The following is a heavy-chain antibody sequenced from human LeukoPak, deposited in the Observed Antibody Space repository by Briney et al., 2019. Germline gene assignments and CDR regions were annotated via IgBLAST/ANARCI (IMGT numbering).Heavy chain of an antibody. D-gene: IGHD6-19*01. CDR1: GDSVSSTTSY. J-gene: IGHJ4*02. CDR2: IFYSGIT. V-gene: IGHV4-39*01. Sequence: SETLSLTCTVSGDSVSSTTSYWTWIRRPPGQGLEYIGSIFYSGITFYNPSLKSRVTMSVDTSKNQFSLKLNSVTAADTAVYFCARQLAGLFFNSWGQGTLVAVSS. CDR3: ARQLAGLFFNS.